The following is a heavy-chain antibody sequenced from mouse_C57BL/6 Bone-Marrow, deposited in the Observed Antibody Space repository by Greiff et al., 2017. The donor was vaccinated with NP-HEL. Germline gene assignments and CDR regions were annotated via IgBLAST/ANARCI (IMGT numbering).Heavy chain of an antibody. Sequence: EVQLQQSGPELVKPGASVNISFTASGHTFTDYYLNCVKLSHGQSLEWIGDIIPNTFVPSYNQKFKGKATLTVDKSSGTAYMELRSLTSEDSAVYYCARAPYYDYDGAMDYWGQGTSVTVSS. CDR3: ARAPYYDYDGAMDY. J-gene: IGHJ4*01. D-gene: IGHD2-4*01. CDR1: GHTFTDYY. CDR2: IIPNTFVP. V-gene: IGHV1-26*01.